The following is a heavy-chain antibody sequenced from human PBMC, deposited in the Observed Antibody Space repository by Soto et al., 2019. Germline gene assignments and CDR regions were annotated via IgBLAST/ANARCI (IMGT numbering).Heavy chain of an antibody. J-gene: IGHJ4*01. D-gene: IGHD6-13*01. Sequence: PGGSLRLSCAASGFTFSNCAMHWIRQAPGKGLEWVALISNDGTNKYYADSVKGRLTISRDNSKSILYLQMNSLRAEDTALYYCPAAFLAAEIDFWGHGTLVTVPS. CDR1: GFTFSNCA. V-gene: IGHV3-30-3*01. CDR2: ISNDGTNK. CDR3: PAAFLAAEIDF.